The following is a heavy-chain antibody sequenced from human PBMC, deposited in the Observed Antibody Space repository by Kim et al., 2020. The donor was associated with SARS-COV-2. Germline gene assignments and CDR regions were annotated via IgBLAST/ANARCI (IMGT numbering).Heavy chain of an antibody. J-gene: IGHJ4*02. CDR3: ARLASGDFRLDY. V-gene: IGHV4-39*01. CDR1: GGSISSSSYY. CDR2: IYYSGST. Sequence: SQTLSLTCTVSGGSISSSSYYWGWIRQPPGKGLEWIGSIYYSGSTYYNPSLKSRVTISVDTSKNQFSLKLSSVTAADTAVYYCARLASGDFRLDYWGQGT. D-gene: IGHD4-17*01.